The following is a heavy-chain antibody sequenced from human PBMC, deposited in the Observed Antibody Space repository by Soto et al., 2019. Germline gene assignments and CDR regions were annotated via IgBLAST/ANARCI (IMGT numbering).Heavy chain of an antibody. CDR3: ARDPDHTYYYYYGMDV. CDR2: IYYSGST. Sequence: SETLSLTCPFSGFSISSGGYYWSWIRQHPGKGLEWIGYIYYSGSTYYNPSLKSRVTISVDTSKNQFSLKLSSVTAADTAVYYCARDPDHTYYYYYGMDVWGQGTTVTVSS. CDR1: GFSISSGGYY. V-gene: IGHV4-31*03. J-gene: IGHJ6*02.